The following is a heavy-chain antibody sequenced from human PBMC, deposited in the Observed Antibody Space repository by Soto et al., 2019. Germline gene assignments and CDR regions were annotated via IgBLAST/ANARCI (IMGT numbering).Heavy chain of an antibody. D-gene: IGHD3-9*01. CDR2: IYPGDSDA. CDR3: ARQPDYNILTGYLYYFDY. Sequence: GESLKISCKASGYTFTSYWIGWVRQTPGKGLEWMGFIYPGDSDARYSPSFEGQVTISVDKSINTAYLRWNSLKASDTAIYYCARQPDYNILTGYLYYFDYWGQGTPVTVSS. V-gene: IGHV5-51*01. J-gene: IGHJ4*02. CDR1: GYTFTSYW.